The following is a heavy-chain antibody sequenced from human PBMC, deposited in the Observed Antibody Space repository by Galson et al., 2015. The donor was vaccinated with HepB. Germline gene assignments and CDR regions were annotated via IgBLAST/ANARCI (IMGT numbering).Heavy chain of an antibody. D-gene: IGHD2-2*01. Sequence: SVKVSCKASGYTFSSYGIIWVRQAPGQGLEWMGWISGYNGNTNYAQKFQGRVTITADESTSTAYMELSSLRSEDTAVYYCATGGGYCSSTSCQHHYYYYYMDVWGKGTTVTVSS. J-gene: IGHJ6*03. V-gene: IGHV1-18*04. CDR1: GYTFSSYG. CDR3: ATGGGYCSSTSCQHHYYYYYMDV. CDR2: ISGYNGNT.